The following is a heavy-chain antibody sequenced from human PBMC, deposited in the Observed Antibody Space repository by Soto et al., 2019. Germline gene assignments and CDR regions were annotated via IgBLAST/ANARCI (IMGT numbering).Heavy chain of an antibody. CDR3: ARGVGYCSGGSCYTDSGYYYYMDV. V-gene: IGHV1-69*02. D-gene: IGHD2-15*01. CDR1: GGTFSSYT. CDR2: IIPILGIA. J-gene: IGHJ6*03. Sequence: GASVKVSCKASGGTFSSYTISWVRQAPGQGLEWMGRIIPILGIANYAQKFQGGVTITADKSTSTAYMELSSLRSEDTAVYYCARGVGYCSGGSCYTDSGYYYYMDVWGKGTTVTVSS.